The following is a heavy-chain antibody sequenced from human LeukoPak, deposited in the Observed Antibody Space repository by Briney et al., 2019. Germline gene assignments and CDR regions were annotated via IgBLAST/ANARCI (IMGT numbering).Heavy chain of an antibody. CDR1: GFTFSSYS. Sequence: GGSLRLSCAASGFTFSSYSMNWVRQAPGKGLEWLSSISSSSSTIYYADSVKGRVTISGDNAKKSLYLQMISLRDEDTAVYYCARGRYGSNSADFDYWGQGTLVTVSS. V-gene: IGHV3-48*02. CDR2: ISSSSSTI. J-gene: IGHJ4*02. D-gene: IGHD4-23*01. CDR3: ARGRYGSNSADFDY.